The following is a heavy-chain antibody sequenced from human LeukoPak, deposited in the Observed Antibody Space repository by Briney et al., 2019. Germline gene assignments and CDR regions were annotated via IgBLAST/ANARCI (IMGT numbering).Heavy chain of an antibody. V-gene: IGHV3-49*04. CDR2: IRSKAYGGTT. D-gene: IGHD6-19*01. CDR3: TREVQQWLAYFDY. J-gene: IGHJ4*02. Sequence: GGSLRLSCATSGFSFSSYAMSWVRQAPGKGLEWVGFIRSKAYGGTTEYAASVKGRSTISRDDSKSIAYLQMNSLKTEDTAVYYCTREVQQWLAYFDYWGQGTLVTVSS. CDR1: GFSFSSYA.